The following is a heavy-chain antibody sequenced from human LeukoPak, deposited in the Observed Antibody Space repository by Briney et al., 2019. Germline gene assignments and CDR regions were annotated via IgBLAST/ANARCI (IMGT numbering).Heavy chain of an antibody. CDR2: ISTTGDFI. Sequence: PGGSLRLSCVASGFTFTTYSMNWVRLAPGKGLEWVSSISTTGDFIHYADSVKGRFTISRDNAKSSLYLQMNSLRAEDTAIYYCAGRDCTNGLCQFDYWGQGTLVTVSP. J-gene: IGHJ4*02. V-gene: IGHV3-21*01. CDR1: GFTFTTYS. CDR3: AGRDCTNGLCQFDY. D-gene: IGHD2-8*01.